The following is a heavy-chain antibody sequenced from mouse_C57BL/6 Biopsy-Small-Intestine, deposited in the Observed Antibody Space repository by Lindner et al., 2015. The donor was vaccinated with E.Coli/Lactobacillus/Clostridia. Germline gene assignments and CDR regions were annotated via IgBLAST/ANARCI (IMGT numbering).Heavy chain of an antibody. Sequence: VQLQESGPELVKPGTSVKISCKASGYAFSSSWMNWMKQRPGKGLEWIGRIYPGDGDTNYNGNFRDKATLTADISSTTAYMQLSSLTSEDSAVYFCARESLIYYYGSWYFDVWGTGTTVTVSS. CDR2: IYPGDGDT. CDR3: ARESLIYYYGSWYFDV. V-gene: IGHV1-82*01. J-gene: IGHJ1*03. D-gene: IGHD1-1*01. CDR1: GYAFSSSW.